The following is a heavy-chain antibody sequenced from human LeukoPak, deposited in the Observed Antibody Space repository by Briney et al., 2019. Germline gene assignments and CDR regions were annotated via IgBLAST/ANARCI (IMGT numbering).Heavy chain of an antibody. D-gene: IGHD3-9*01. CDR1: GFTFSSYA. J-gene: IGHJ4*02. Sequence: GGSLRLSCAASGFTFSSYAMSWVRQAPGKGLEWVSAISSSGGSTYYADSVKGRFTISRDNSKNTLYLQMNSLRAEDTAVYYCSSKILTGYYMGYFDYWGQGTLVTFSS. V-gene: IGHV3-23*01. CDR2: ISSSGGST. CDR3: SSKILTGYYMGYFDY.